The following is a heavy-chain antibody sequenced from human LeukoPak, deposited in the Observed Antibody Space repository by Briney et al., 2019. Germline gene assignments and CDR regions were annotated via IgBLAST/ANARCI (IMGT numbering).Heavy chain of an antibody. CDR2: FDPEDGET. Sequence: ASVKVSCKVSGYTLTELSIHWVRQAPGKGLEWMGGFDPEDGETIYAQKFQGRVTMTEDTSTDTAYMELSSLRSEDTAVYYCARDPGNYGGFDYWGQGTLVTVSS. J-gene: IGHJ4*02. D-gene: IGHD1-7*01. V-gene: IGHV1-24*01. CDR3: ARDPGNYGGFDY. CDR1: GYTLTELS.